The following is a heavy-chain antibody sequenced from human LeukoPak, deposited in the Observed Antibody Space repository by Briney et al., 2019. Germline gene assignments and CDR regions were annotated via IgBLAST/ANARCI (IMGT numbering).Heavy chain of an antibody. D-gene: IGHD6-19*01. V-gene: IGHV3-23*03. CDR2: IYSGGST. CDR3: ARVPTSGWYNDY. CDR1: GFTFSSYA. J-gene: IGHJ4*02. Sequence: GGSLRLSCAASGFTFSSYAMSWVRQAPGKGLEWVSIIYSGGSTYYADSVKGRFTISRDNSKNTLYLQMNSLRAEDTAVYYCARVPTSGWYNDYWGQGTLVTVSS.